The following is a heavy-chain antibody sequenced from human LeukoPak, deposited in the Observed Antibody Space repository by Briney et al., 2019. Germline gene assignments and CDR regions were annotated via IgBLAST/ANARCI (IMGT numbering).Heavy chain of an antibody. D-gene: IGHD1-26*01. CDR1: GGSFSGYY. CDR3: ARGGSPVGANNDY. J-gene: IGHJ4*02. V-gene: IGHV4-34*01. CDR2: INHSGST. Sequence: SETLSLTCAVYGGSFSGYYWRWIRQPPGKGLEWIGEINHSGSTNYIPSLKSRATIAVDTSKNQFSLKLSSVTAADTAVYYCARGGSPVGANNDYWGQGTLVTVSS.